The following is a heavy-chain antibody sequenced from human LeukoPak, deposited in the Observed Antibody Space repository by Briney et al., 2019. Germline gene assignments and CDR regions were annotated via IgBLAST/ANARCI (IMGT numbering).Heavy chain of an antibody. V-gene: IGHV4-34*01. CDR3: ARGPTTYYYDSSGYFDY. Sequence: SETLSLTCAVYGGSFSGYYWSWIRQPLGKGLEWIGEINHSGSTNYNPSLKSRVTISVDTSKNQFSLKLSSVTAADTAVYYCARGPTTYYYDSSGYFDYWGQGTLVTVSS. D-gene: IGHD3-22*01. CDR2: INHSGST. J-gene: IGHJ4*02. CDR1: GGSFSGYY.